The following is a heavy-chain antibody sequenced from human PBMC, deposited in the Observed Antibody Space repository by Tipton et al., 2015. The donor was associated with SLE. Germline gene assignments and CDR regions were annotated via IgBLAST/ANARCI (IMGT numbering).Heavy chain of an antibody. CDR1: GGSISSSSYY. CDR3: ARLSLDSWDLPQCFDS. Sequence: TLSLTCSVSGGSISSSSYYWGWIRQSPGKGLEWIGNIYQSGSTYYNPSLKSRVTISVDTSKNQLSLKLTSVTAADTAVYHCARLSLDSWDLPQCFDSWGQGTLVTVSP. J-gene: IGHJ4*02. CDR2: IYQSGST. V-gene: IGHV4-39*07. D-gene: IGHD1-26*01.